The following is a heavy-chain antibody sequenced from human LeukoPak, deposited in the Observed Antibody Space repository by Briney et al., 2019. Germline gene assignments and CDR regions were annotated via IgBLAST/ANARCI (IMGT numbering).Heavy chain of an antibody. CDR3: ARGPYSSNWYVDY. CDR2: ISRTGNSI. J-gene: IGHJ4*02. V-gene: IGHV3-48*03. D-gene: IGHD6-13*01. Sequence: GGSLRLSCAASGFTLSSYEMNWVRLAPGKGLEWISYISRTGNSIYYADSVKGRFTISRDSAKNSLYLQMNSLRAEDTAVYYCARGPYSSNWYVDYWGQGTLVTIAS. CDR1: GFTLSSYE.